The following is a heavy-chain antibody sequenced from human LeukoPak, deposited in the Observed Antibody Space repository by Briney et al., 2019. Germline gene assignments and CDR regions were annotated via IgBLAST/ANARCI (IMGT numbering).Heavy chain of an antibody. CDR3: VKVYYGDYYGGNAFDI. D-gene: IGHD4-17*01. V-gene: IGHV3-64D*06. CDR2: ISSNGGST. Sequence: GGSLRLSCSASGFTFSSYAMHCVRQAPGKGLEYVSAISSNGGSTYYADSVKGRFTISRDNSKNTLYLQMSSLRAEDTAVYYCVKVYYGDYYGGNAFDIWGQGTMVTVSS. CDR1: GFTFSSYA. J-gene: IGHJ3*02.